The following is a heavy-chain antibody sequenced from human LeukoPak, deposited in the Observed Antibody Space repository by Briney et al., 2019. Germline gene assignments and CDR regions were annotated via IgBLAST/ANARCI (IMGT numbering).Heavy chain of an antibody. CDR2: ISWNSGSI. CDR1: GFTFDDYA. V-gene: IGHV3-9*01. D-gene: IGHD4-17*01. CDR3: AKDARVTTSGQFDY. Sequence: GRSLRLSCAASGFTFDDYAMHWVRQAPGKGLEWVSGISWNSGSIGYADSVKGRFTISRDNAKNSLYLQMNSPRAEDTALYYCAKDARVTTSGQFDYWGQGTLVTVSS. J-gene: IGHJ4*02.